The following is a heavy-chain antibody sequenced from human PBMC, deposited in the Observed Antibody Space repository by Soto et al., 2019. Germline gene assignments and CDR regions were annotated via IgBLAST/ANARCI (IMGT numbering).Heavy chain of an antibody. CDR1: GFTFSSYG. Sequence: GGSLRLSCAASGFTFSSYGMHWVRQAPGKGREWVAVIWYDGSNKYYADSVKGRFTISRDNSKNTLYLQMNSLRAEDTAVYYCARDHPYGDYYYYYGMDVWGQGTTVTVSS. CDR2: IWYDGSNK. CDR3: ARDHPYGDYYYYYGMDV. V-gene: IGHV3-33*01. D-gene: IGHD4-17*01. J-gene: IGHJ6*02.